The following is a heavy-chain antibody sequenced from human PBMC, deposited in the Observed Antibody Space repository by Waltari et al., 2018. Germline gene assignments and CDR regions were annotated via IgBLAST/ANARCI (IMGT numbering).Heavy chain of an antibody. CDR1: W. CDR3: ARDVDY. Sequence: WVSWFRQAPGKGQEWVANMRPDGSQKYYVDSVKGRFTISRDNAKNSLYLQMNSLRVEDTAVYYCARDVDYWGQGTLVTVSS. V-gene: IGHV3-7*01. J-gene: IGHJ4*02. CDR2: MRPDGSQK.